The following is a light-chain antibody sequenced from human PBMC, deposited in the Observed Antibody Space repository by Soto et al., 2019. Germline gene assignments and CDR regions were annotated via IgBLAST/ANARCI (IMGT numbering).Light chain of an antibody. CDR2: AVS. CDR1: QSVDSRY. V-gene: IGKV3-20*01. J-gene: IGKJ2*03. Sequence: DIVLTQSPGTLSLSPGERATLSCRASQSVDSRYLAWYQQKPGQAPRLVIHAVSRRATGIPDRFSGSGSGTDFTLTISRLEPEDFAEYYCQQYGSSPRYSFGQGTYLEFK. CDR3: QQYGSSPRYS.